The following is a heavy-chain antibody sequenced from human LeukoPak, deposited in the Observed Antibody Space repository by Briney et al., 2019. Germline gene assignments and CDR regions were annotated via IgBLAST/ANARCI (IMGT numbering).Heavy chain of an antibody. CDR3: ARRPLRYFVYYFDY. D-gene: IGHD3-9*01. CDR2: IYYSGST. J-gene: IGHJ4*02. CDR1: GGSISSNSYY. V-gene: IGHV4-39*01. Sequence: SETLSLTCAVSGGSISSNSYYWGWIRQPPGKGLEWIGSIYYSGSTYYNPSLKSRVTISVDTSKNQFSLKLSSVTAADTAVYYCARRPLRYFVYYFDYWGQGTLVTVSS.